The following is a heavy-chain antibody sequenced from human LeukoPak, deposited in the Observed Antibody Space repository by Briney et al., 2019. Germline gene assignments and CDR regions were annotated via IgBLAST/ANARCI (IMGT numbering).Heavy chain of an antibody. CDR1: GASISNTGYY. CDR3: AGLLNGGASHWFDP. Sequence: KPSETLSLTCTVSGASISNTGYYWGWIRQPPGKGLEWIGNIYHSGSTYYSPSLKSRVTLSVDTSKNQFSLKLSSVTAADTAVYYCAGLLNGGASHWFDPWGQGTLVTVSS. D-gene: IGHD7-27*01. CDR2: IYHSGST. V-gene: IGHV4-39*01. J-gene: IGHJ5*02.